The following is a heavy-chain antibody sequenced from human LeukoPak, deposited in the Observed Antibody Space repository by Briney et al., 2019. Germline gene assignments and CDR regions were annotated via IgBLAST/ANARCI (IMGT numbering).Heavy chain of an antibody. CDR3: ARGGPTYYDILTGYYVRFDY. D-gene: IGHD3-9*01. V-gene: IGHV1-2*02. CDR2: INPNSGGT. J-gene: IGHJ4*02. CDR1: GYTFTGYY. Sequence: ASVKVSCKASGYTFTGYYMHWVRQAPGQGLEWMGWINPNSGGTNYAQKFQGRVTMTRDTSISTAYMELSRLRSDDTAAYYCARGGPTYYDILTGYYVRFDYWGQGTLVTVSS.